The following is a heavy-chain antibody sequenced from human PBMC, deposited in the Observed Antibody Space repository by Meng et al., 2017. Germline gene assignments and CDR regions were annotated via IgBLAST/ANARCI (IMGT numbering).Heavy chain of an antibody. CDR1: GFTFSSYS. CDR3: ARETIRGHDY. CDR2: ISRSSSYI. Sequence: GESLKISCAASGFTFSSYSMNWVRQAPGKGLEWVSSISRSSSYIYYADSVKGRFTISRDNAKNSLYLQMNSLRAEDTAVYYCARETIRGHDYWGQGTLVTVSS. V-gene: IGHV3-21*01. D-gene: IGHD3-3*01. J-gene: IGHJ4*02.